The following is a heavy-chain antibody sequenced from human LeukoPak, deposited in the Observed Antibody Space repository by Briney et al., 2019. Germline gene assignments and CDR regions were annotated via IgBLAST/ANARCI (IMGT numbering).Heavy chain of an antibody. V-gene: IGHV3-15*01. CDR1: GSTFSNAW. CDR2: IKSETDGWTT. J-gene: IGHJ3*02. D-gene: IGHD3-22*01. CDR3: TTVGRYYDGSGYYTAYAFDI. Sequence: GGSLRLSCAASGSTFSNAWMNWVRQAPGKGLEWVGRIKSETDGWTTDNAAPVEGRFTTSRDDSKITLYLQMSSLKTDVTAVYYCTTVGRYYDGSGYYTAYAFDIWGQGTMVTVSS.